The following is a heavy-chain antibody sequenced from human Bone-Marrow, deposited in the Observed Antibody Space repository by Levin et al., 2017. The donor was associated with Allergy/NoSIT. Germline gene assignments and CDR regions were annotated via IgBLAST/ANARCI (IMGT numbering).Heavy chain of an antibody. J-gene: IGHJ4*02. Sequence: KISCTSTGGPLTTYTVNWVRQAPGQGLEWMGRVITTIGITNYAQKFQDRVTITADKSTNTAYMEVSSLRSEDTAVYYCAGQSGSAFDNWGQGSLVTVSS. CDR1: GGPLTTYT. D-gene: IGHD6-25*01. CDR2: VITTIGIT. CDR3: AGQSGSAFDN. V-gene: IGHV1-69*02.